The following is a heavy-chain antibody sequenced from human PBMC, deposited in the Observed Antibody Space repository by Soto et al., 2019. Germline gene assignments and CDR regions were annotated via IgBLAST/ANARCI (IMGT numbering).Heavy chain of an antibody. D-gene: IGHD6-6*01. CDR3: AKGRPPFDL. V-gene: IGHV3-23*01. Sequence: EVQLLESGGGLVQPGGSLRLSCAASQFTFSYYAMGWVRPAPGKGLVWVSLISGAGGSTNYAVSVKGRFAISRDNSETTMYLQRNSLSAEDTDVYYCAKGRPPFDLWGRGTLVIVSS. CDR1: QFTFSYYA. J-gene: IGHJ2*01. CDR2: ISGAGGST.